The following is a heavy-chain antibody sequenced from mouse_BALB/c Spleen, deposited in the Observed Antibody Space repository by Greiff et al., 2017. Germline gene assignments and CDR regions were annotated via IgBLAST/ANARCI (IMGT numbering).Heavy chain of an antibody. D-gene: IGHD1-2*01. CDR1: GFTFSSYA. Sequence: DVMLVESGGGLVKPGGSLKLSCAASGFTFSSYAMSWVRQTPEKRLEWVASISSGGSTYYPDSVKGRFTISRDNARNILYLQMSSLRSEDTAMYYCARITTAPWFAYWGQGTLVTVSA. V-gene: IGHV5-6-5*01. J-gene: IGHJ3*01. CDR3: ARITTAPWFAY. CDR2: ISSGGST.